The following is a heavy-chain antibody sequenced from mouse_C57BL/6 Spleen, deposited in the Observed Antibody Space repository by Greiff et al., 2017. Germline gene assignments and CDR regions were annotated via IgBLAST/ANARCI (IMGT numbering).Heavy chain of an antibody. CDR3: TRDQRGYVPFAY. Sequence: DVMLVESGAGLVKPGGSLKLSCAASGFTFTSYSMSWVRQTPEKRLEWVAYISSGGDYIYYEDTVKGRFTIARDHTRNTLHLRMSRLKDEDTDMYACTRDQRGYVPFAYWGQGTLVTVSA. CDR2: ISSGGDYI. D-gene: IGHD2-2*01. V-gene: IGHV5-9-1*02. J-gene: IGHJ3*01. CDR1: GFTFTSYS.